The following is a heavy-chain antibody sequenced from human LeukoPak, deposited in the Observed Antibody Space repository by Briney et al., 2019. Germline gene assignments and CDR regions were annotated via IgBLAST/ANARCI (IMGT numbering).Heavy chain of an antibody. D-gene: IGHD3-22*01. CDR3: AKSDSSGYYWPQSHFDY. V-gene: IGHV3-23*01. CDR1: GFTFSSYA. Sequence: PGGSLRLSCAASGFTFSSYAMSWVRQAPGKGLEWVSVISGSGGNTYYADSVRGRFTISRDNSKNTLYLQMNSLRAEDTAVYYSAKSDSSGYYWPQSHFDYWGQGTLVTVSS. CDR2: ISGSGGNT. J-gene: IGHJ4*02.